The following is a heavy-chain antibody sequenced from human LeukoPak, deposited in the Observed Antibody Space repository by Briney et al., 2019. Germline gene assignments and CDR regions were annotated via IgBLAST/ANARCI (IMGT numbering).Heavy chain of an antibody. V-gene: IGHV3-48*03. J-gene: IGHJ4*02. D-gene: IGHD6-13*01. CDR3: ARAYSTAAAGTGQFDY. Sequence: SGGSLRLSCAASGFTFSRYEMNWVRQAPGKGLEWISYIGASSGTLYYADSVKGRFTISRDNTKNSLFLHMNSLRAEDTAVYYCARAYSTAAAGTGQFDYWGQGTLVTVSS. CDR2: IGASSGTL. CDR1: GFTFSRYE.